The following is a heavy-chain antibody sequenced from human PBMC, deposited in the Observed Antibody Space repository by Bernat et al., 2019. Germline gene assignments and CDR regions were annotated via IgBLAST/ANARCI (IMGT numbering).Heavy chain of an antibody. V-gene: IGHV3-9*01. CDR3: AKDGPSGWPFDY. D-gene: IGHD6-19*01. J-gene: IGHJ4*02. CDR2: ISWNSGSI. Sequence: EVQLVESGGGLVQPGRSLRLSCAASGFTFDDYAMHWVRQAPGKGLEWVSGISWNSGSIGYADSVKGGFTISRDNAKNSLYLQMNSLRAEDTALYYCAKDGPSGWPFDYWGQGTLVTVSS. CDR1: GFTFDDYA.